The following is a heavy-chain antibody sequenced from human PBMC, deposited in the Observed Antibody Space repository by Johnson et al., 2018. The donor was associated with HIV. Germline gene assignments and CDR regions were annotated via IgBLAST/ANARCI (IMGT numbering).Heavy chain of an antibody. CDR3: ARVTMIVVVMQAFDI. V-gene: IGHV3-30*03. CDR1: GFTLSNYG. D-gene: IGHD3-22*01. Sequence: QVQLVESGGGVVQPGRSLRLSCAASGFTLSNYGIHWVRQAPGKGLEWVALISYDGSNTYYADSVRGRFTLSRDNSKNTVYLQMNSLRAEDTAVYYCARVTMIVVVMQAFDIWGQGTMVTVSS. J-gene: IGHJ3*02. CDR2: ISYDGSNT.